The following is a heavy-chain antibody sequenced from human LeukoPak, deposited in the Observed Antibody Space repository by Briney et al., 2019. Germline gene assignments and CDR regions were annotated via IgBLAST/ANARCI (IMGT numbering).Heavy chain of an antibody. CDR3: ARGHQWLATNWFDP. CDR1: GYTFTSYD. J-gene: IGHJ5*02. CDR2: MNPNSGNT. D-gene: IGHD6-19*01. V-gene: IGHV1-8*01. Sequence: ASVRVSCKASGYTFTSYDINWVRQATGQGLEWMGWMNPNSGNTGYAQKFQGRVTMTRNTSISTAYMELSSLRSEDTAVYYCARGHQWLATNWFDPWGQGTLVTVSS.